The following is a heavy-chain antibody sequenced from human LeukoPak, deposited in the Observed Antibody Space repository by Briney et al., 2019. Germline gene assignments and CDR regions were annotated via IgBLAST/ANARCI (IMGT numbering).Heavy chain of an antibody. CDR2: IIPIFGTA. CDR3: ARDIATIVHQD. Sequence: ASVKVSCKASGGTFSSYAISWVRQAPGQGLEWMGGIIPIFGTANYAQKFQGRVTITADESTSTAYMELSSLRSDDTAAYYCARDIATIVHQDWGQGTQVTVSS. CDR1: GGTFSSYA. V-gene: IGHV1-69*13. J-gene: IGHJ4*02. D-gene: IGHD1-26*01.